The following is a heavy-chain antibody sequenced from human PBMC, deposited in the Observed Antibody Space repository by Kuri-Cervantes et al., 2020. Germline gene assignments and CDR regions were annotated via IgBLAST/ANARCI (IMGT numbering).Heavy chain of an antibody. D-gene: IGHD6-19*01. V-gene: IGHV4-39*01. CDR1: GGSISSSSYY. CDR2: IYYSGST. CDR3: ARLSSGWHPDC. Sequence: SETLSLTCTVSGGSISSSSYYWGWIRQPTGKRLEWIGSIYYSGSTYYNPSLQSRVTISVDTSTNQFSLKLSSVTSADTAVYYCARLSSGWHPDCWGQGTLVTVSS. J-gene: IGHJ4*02.